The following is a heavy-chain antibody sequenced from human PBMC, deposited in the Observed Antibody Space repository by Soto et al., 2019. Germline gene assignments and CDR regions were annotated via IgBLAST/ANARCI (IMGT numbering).Heavy chain of an antibody. J-gene: IGHJ3*02. CDR1: GGTFSSYT. CDR3: ASPVIAAAGRGAFDI. V-gene: IGHV1-69*02. CDR2: IIPILGIA. D-gene: IGHD6-13*01. Sequence: GASVKVSCKASGGTFSSYTISWVRQAPGQGLEWMGRIIPILGIANYAQKFQGRVTITADKSTSTAYMELSSLRSEDTAVYYCASPVIAAAGRGAFDIWGQGTMVTVSS.